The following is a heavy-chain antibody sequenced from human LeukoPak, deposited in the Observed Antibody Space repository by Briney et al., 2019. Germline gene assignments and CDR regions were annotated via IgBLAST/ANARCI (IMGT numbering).Heavy chain of an antibody. CDR1: GFTFSSYG. CDR2: ISGDSNTI. V-gene: IGHV3-48*02. CDR3: ARVIVGASQNDY. J-gene: IGHJ4*02. Sequence: PGRSLRLSCAASGFTFSSYGMNWVRQAPGKGPEWVSYISGDSNTIYYADSVKGRFTISRDNAKNSLYLQMNSLRDEDTAVYYCARVIVGASQNDYWGQGTLVTVSS. D-gene: IGHD1-26*01.